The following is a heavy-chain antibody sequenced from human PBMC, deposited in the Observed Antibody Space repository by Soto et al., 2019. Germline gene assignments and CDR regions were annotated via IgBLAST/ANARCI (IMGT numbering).Heavy chain of an antibody. CDR1: GCSVRAPDW. CDR3: ARVRQGCSANNCYFDP. D-gene: IGHD1-1*01. V-gene: IGHV4-4*02. Sequence: PXETLSLTCTLSGCSVRAPDWWNWVRQSPDKGLEWIAEVHISGHSNYNPSLRSRVSVSIDSSKNQFYLNLNSVTAADTAIYYCARVRQGCSANNCYFDPWGQGTLVTVSS. CDR2: VHISGHS. J-gene: IGHJ5*01.